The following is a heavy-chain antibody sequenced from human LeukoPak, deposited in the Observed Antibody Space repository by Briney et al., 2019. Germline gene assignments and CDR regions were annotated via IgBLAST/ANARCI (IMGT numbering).Heavy chain of an antibody. CDR2: IDPNNGGT. CDR3: ATDEGG. Sequence: ASVKVSCKASGYTFTGYYMHWVRQASGQGLEWMGFIDPNNGGTNYAQKFQGRITLTRDTSISTAYMELSSLRSDDTAVYHCATDEGGWGQGTLVTVSS. J-gene: IGHJ1*01. V-gene: IGHV1-2*02. D-gene: IGHD3-16*01. CDR1: GYTFTGYY.